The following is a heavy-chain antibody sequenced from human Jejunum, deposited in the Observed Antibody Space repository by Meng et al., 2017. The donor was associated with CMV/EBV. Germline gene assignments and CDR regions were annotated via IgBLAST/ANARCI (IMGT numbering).Heavy chain of an antibody. CDR3: AKVGWVDWFFDL. D-gene: IGHD6-19*01. J-gene: IGHJ2*01. V-gene: IGHV3-23*01. CDR2: ISGSGGGT. Sequence: CAASGFNFTNYAMARVRQAPGKGLEWVSGISGSGGGTFYADSVKGRFTNSRDNSDNSLYLQMDSLRGEDTPVYYCAKVGWVDWFFDLWGRGTLVTVSS. CDR1: GFNFTNYA.